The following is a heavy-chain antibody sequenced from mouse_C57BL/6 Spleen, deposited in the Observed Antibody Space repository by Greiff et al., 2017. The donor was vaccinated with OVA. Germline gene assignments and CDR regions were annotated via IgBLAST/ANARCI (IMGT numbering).Heavy chain of an antibody. CDR1: GFTFTDYY. D-gene: IGHD4-1*01. J-gene: IGHJ4*01. V-gene: IGHV7-3*01. CDR3: ARSGTDYAMDY. CDR2: IRNKANGYTT. Sequence: EVQLQESGGGLVQPGGSLSLSCAASGFTFTDYYMSWVRQPPGKALEWLGFIRNKANGYTTEYSASVKGRFTISRDNSQSILYLQMNALRAEDSATYYCARSGTDYAMDYWGQGTSVTVSS.